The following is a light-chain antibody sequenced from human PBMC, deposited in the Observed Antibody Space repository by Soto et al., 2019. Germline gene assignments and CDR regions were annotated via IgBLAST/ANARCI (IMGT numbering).Light chain of an antibody. J-gene: IGKJ1*01. CDR3: QQYNSYPET. CDR2: DAS. Sequence: DIQMTQSPSTLSASVGDRVTITCRASQSISSWLAWYQQKPGKAPKLLIYDASSLESGVPSRFSGSGSGTEFTLTISSLQPDDLATYYCQQYNSYPETFGQGTKVEIK. V-gene: IGKV1-5*01. CDR1: QSISSW.